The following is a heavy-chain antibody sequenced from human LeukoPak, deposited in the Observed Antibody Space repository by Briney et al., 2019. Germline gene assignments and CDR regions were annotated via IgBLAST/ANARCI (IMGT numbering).Heavy chain of an antibody. CDR1: GFPFSSYA. CDR2: IKHDGNAK. D-gene: IGHD3-3*01. J-gene: IGHJ4*02. V-gene: IGHV3-7*01. CDR3: ARGDHDFWSGYGQSLDC. Sequence: GGSLRLSCAASGFPFSSYAMSWVRQAPGKRLEWVANIKHDGNAKYYVDSVKGRFTISRDNANNSLYLQINSLRAEDTAVYYCARGDHDFWSGYGQSLDCWGQGTLLTVSS.